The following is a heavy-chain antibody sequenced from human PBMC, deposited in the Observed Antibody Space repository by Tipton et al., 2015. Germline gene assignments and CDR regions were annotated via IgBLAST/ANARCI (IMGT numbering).Heavy chain of an antibody. Sequence: QSGAEVKKPGASVKVSCKASGYTFTGYYIHWVRQAPGQGLEWMGWINPNSGGTNPAQKFQGRVTMTRDTSISTAYMEVRRLRSDDTAVYYCARRGQIIAYRAYYSDFWGQGTLVTVSS. V-gene: IGHV1-2*02. J-gene: IGHJ4*02. D-gene: IGHD6-13*01. CDR1: GYTFTGYY. CDR3: ARRGQIIAYRAYYSDF. CDR2: INPNSGGT.